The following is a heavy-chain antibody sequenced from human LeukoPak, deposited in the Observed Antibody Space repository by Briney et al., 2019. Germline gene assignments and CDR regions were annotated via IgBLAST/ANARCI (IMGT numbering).Heavy chain of an antibody. J-gene: IGHJ4*02. Sequence: PGGSLRLSCAASGFTFNSYAMSWVRQAPGKGLEWVSAISARGGTTYYADSVKGRFTISRDNSKNTLYLQMNSLRAEDTAVYYCARDLHYDSSGYLSYWGQGTLVTVSS. CDR3: ARDLHYDSSGYLSY. V-gene: IGHV3-23*01. D-gene: IGHD3-22*01. CDR2: ISARGGTT. CDR1: GFTFNSYA.